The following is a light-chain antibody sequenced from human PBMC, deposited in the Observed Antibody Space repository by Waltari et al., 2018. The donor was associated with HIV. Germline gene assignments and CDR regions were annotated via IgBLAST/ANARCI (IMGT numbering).Light chain of an antibody. Sequence: DVQITQSPSSLSAGVGDKVTITCRSSQIITNWLAWYQQKPGKPPKLLIYKTSYLESGVPNRFSGSGSGADFTLIIDGLQPDDFATYYCQQYNSHSYTFGQGTKVDVK. V-gene: IGKV1-5*03. J-gene: IGKJ2*01. CDR1: QIITNW. CDR3: QQYNSHSYT. CDR2: KTS.